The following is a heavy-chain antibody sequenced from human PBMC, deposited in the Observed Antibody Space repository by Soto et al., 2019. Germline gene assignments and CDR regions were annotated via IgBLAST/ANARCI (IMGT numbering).Heavy chain of an antibody. D-gene: IGHD6-25*01. CDR3: ARDLPAAEDY. V-gene: IGHV3-74*01. CDR1: GFTFSRYW. Sequence: EVQLVASGGGVVQPGGSLRLSCAASGFTFSRYWMHWVRQAPGKGLVWVSHINSDGSNTNYADSVKGRFTISRDNAKNTLYLQVNSLRAEDTAVYYCARDLPAAEDYWGQGTLVTVSS. CDR2: INSDGSNT. J-gene: IGHJ4*02.